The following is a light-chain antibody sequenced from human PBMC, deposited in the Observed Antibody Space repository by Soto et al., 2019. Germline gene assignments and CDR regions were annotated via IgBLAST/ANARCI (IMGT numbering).Light chain of an antibody. CDR3: QTWGTGLWV. V-gene: IGLV4-69*01. CDR1: SGHSNYA. Sequence: QPVLTQSPSASASLGASVKLTCTLSSGHSNYAIAWHRQQPEKGPRYLMKVNSDGSHYKGDGIPDRFSGSSSGAERYLTISSLQSEDEADYYCQTWGTGLWVFGGGTKLTVL. J-gene: IGLJ3*02. CDR2: VNSDGSH.